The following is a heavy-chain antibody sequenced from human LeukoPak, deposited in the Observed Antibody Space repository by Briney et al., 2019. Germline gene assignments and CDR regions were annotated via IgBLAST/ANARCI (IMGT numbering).Heavy chain of an antibody. Sequence: GRSLRLSCAASGFTFSSYAMQWVRQAPGKRLEWVAVISYDGSNKYYADSVKGRFTISRDNSKNTLYLQMNSLRAEDTAVYYCARAVAGFNWFDPWGQGTLVTVSS. CDR1: GFTFSSYA. V-gene: IGHV3-30-3*01. CDR3: ARAVAGFNWFDP. CDR2: ISYDGSNK. J-gene: IGHJ5*02. D-gene: IGHD6-19*01.